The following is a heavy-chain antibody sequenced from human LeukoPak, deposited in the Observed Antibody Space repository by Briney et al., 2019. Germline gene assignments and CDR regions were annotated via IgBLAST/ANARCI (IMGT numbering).Heavy chain of an antibody. J-gene: IGHJ4*02. CDR3: TTDAWYNWNYYFDY. Sequence: PGGSLRLSCAASGFTFSNAWMSWVRQAPGKGLEWVGRIKSKTDGGTTDYAAPVKGRFTISRDDSKNTLYLQMNSLKTEDTAVYYCTTDAWYNWNYYFDYWGQGTLVTVSS. CDR2: IKSKTDGGTT. V-gene: IGHV3-15*01. D-gene: IGHD1-7*01. CDR1: GFTFSNAW.